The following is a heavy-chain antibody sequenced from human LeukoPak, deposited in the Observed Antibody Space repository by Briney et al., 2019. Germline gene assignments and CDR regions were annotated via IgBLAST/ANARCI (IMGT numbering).Heavy chain of an antibody. CDR1: GGSISSGGYY. V-gene: IGHV4-31*03. J-gene: IGHJ4*02. Sequence: SETLSLTCTVSGGSISSGGYYWSWIRQHPGKGLEWIGYIYYSGSTYYNPSLKSRVTISVDTSKNQFSLKLSSVTAADTAVYYCARGRTYRGGDCYHFDYWGQGTLVTVSS. D-gene: IGHD2-21*02. CDR2: IYYSGST. CDR3: ARGRTYRGGDCYHFDY.